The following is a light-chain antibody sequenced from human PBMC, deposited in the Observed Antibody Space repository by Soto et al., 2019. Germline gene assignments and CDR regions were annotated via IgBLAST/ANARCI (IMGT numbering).Light chain of an antibody. CDR2: DAS. Sequence: EIVLTQSPVTLSLSPGERATLSCRASQSVSSYLVWYQQKPGQAPRLLIYDASNRATGIPARFSGSGSGTDFTLTISSLEPEDFAVYYCQQHSNWPLTFGGGTKVEIK. J-gene: IGKJ4*01. V-gene: IGKV3-11*01. CDR1: QSVSSY. CDR3: QQHSNWPLT.